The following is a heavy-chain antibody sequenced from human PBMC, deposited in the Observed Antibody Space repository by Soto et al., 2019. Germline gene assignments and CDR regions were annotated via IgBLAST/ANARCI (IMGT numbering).Heavy chain of an antibody. CDR1: GGSISSYY. D-gene: IGHD3-3*01. CDR2: IYYSGST. V-gene: IGHV4-59*01. Sequence: SETLSLTCTVSGGSISSYYWSWIRQPPGKGLEWIGYIYYSGSTNYNPSLKSRVTISVDTSKNQFSLKLSSVTAADTAVYYCARVLRFLEWLPDYYYYGMDVWGQGTTVTVSS. CDR3: ARVLRFLEWLPDYYYYGMDV. J-gene: IGHJ6*02.